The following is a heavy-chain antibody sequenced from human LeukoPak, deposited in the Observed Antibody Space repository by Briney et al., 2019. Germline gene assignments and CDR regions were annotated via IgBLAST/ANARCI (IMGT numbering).Heavy chain of an antibody. D-gene: IGHD2-21*02. Sequence: SVKVSCKASGYTFTSYGISWVRQAPGQGLEWMGWISAYNGNTNYAQRLQGRVTMTTDTSTSTAYMELRSLRSDDTAVYYCARDVVVVTALYGMDVWGQGTTVTVSS. CDR3: ARDVVVVTALYGMDV. CDR2: ISAYNGNT. J-gene: IGHJ6*02. CDR1: GYTFTSYG. V-gene: IGHV1-18*01.